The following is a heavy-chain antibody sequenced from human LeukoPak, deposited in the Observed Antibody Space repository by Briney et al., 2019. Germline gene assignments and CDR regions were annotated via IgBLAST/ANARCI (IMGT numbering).Heavy chain of an antibody. Sequence: GGSLRLSCAASGFTFSNAWMSWVRQAPGKGLEWVGRIKSKTDGGTTDYAAPVKGRFTISRDDSKNTLYLQTNSLKTEDTAVYYCTTLVNDYGDWDAFDIWGQGTMVTVS. CDR3: TTLVNDYGDWDAFDI. CDR1: GFTFSNAW. CDR2: IKSKTDGGTT. D-gene: IGHD4-17*01. J-gene: IGHJ3*02. V-gene: IGHV3-15*01.